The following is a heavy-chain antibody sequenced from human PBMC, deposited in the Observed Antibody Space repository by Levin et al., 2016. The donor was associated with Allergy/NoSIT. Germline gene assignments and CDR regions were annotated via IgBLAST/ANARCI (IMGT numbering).Heavy chain of an antibody. J-gene: IGHJ5*02. CDR3: AKDIGDYYGSGTRNWFDP. V-gene: IGHV3-23*01. D-gene: IGHD3-10*01. Sequence: WIRQPPGKGLEWVSAISGSGGKTYYADSMKGRFTISRDYSKNTLYLQMNSLRAEDTAVYYCAKDIGDYYGSGTRNWFDPWGRGTLVTVSS. CDR2: ISGSGGKT.